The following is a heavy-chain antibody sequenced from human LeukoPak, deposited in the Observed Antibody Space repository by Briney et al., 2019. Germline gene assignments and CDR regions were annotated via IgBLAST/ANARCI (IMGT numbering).Heavy chain of an antibody. CDR3: AKHMVRGVIKPLYFDY. CDR2: VSGSGGST. CDR1: GLTFSSYA. Sequence: GGSLRLSRAASGLTFSSYAMSWVRQAPGKGLEWVSAVSGSGGSTYYADSVKGRFTISRDNSKNTLYLQMNSLRAEDTAVYYCAKHMVRGVIKPLYFDYWGQGTLVTVSS. V-gene: IGHV3-23*01. D-gene: IGHD3-10*01. J-gene: IGHJ4*02.